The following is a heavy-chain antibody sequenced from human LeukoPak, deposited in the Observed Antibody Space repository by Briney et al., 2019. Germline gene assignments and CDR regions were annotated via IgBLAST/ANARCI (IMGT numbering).Heavy chain of an antibody. J-gene: IGHJ4*02. CDR2: ISTYNGNT. CDR1: GYTFTSYG. D-gene: IGHD3-9*01. Sequence: ASVKVSCKASGYTFTSYGISWVRQAPGQGLEWMGWISTYNGNTNYAQKLQGRVTVTTDTSTNTAYMELRSLRSDDTAVFYCARDQAVGYFDWLPLDYWGQGTLVTVSS. V-gene: IGHV1-18*01. CDR3: ARDQAVGYFDWLPLDY.